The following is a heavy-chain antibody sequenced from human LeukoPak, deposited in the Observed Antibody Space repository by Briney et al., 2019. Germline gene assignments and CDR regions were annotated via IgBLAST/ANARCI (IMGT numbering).Heavy chain of an antibody. CDR1: GFTVSSNY. J-gene: IGHJ6*02. D-gene: IGHD6-13*01. CDR2: IYSGGST. CDR3: ARDSHRSSGSSWYPDYYYGMDV. Sequence: GGSLRLSCAASGFTVSSNYMSWVRQAPGKGLEWVSVIYSGGSTYYADSVKGRFTISRDNSKNTLYLQMNSLRAEDTAVYYCARDSHRSSGSSWYPDYYYGMDVWGQGTTVTVSS. V-gene: IGHV3-53*01.